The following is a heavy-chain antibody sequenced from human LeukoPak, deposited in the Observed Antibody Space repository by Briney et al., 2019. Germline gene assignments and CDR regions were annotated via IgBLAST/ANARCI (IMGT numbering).Heavy chain of an antibody. CDR3: ASVPTGSGSR. V-gene: IGHV3-30-3*01. CDR2: ISYDGSNK. J-gene: IGHJ4*02. CDR1: GFTFDIAW. Sequence: GGSLRLSCAASGFTFDIAWMSWVRQAPGKGLEWVAVISYDGSNKYYADSVKGRFTISRDNSKNTLYLQMNSLRAEDTAVYYCASVPTGSGSRWGQGTLVTVSS. D-gene: IGHD1-26*01.